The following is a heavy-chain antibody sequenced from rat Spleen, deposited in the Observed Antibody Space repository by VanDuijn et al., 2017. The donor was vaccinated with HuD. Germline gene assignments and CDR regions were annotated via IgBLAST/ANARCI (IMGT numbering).Heavy chain of an antibody. CDR2: ISYSGST. V-gene: IGHV3-1*01. D-gene: IGHD1-2*01. CDR1: GYSIPSNY. CDR3: ARSKYYYSSYPYFDY. J-gene: IGHJ2*01. Sequence: EVQLQESGPGLVKPSQSLSLTCSVTGYSIPSNYWGWIRKFPGNKMEWMGYISYSGSTSYNPSLKSRITITKDTSKNQFFLQLNSVTTEDTATYYCARSKYYYSSYPYFDYWGQGVMVTVSS.